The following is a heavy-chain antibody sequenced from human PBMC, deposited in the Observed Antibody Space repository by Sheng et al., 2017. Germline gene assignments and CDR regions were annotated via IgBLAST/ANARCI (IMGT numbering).Heavy chain of an antibody. CDR1: GGSISSSSYY. CDR3: ARGPEYYDILTGYYSIAFDY. CDR2: IYYSGST. J-gene: IGHJ4*02. Sequence: QLQLQESGPGLVKPSETLSLTCTVSGGSISSSSYYWGWIRQPPGKGLEWIGSIYYSGSTYYNPSLKSRVTISVDTSKNQFSLKLSSVTAADTAVYYCARGPEYYDILTGYYSIAFDYWGQGTLVTV. D-gene: IGHD3-9*01. V-gene: IGHV4-39*07.